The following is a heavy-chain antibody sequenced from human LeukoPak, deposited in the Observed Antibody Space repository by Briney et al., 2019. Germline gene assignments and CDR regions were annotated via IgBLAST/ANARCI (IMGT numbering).Heavy chain of an antibody. V-gene: IGHV3-73*01. J-gene: IGHJ4*02. Sequence: PGGSLRLSCAASGFTFSGSAMHWVRQASGKGLEWVGRIRSKANSYATAYAASLKGRFTISRDDSKNTAYLQMNSLKTEDTAVYYCTSRGEMATIVYWGQGTLVTVSS. CDR2: IRSKANSYAT. D-gene: IGHD5-24*01. CDR1: GFTFSGSA. CDR3: TSRGEMATIVY.